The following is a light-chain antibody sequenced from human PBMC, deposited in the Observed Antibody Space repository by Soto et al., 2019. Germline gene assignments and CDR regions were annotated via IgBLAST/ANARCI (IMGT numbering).Light chain of an antibody. CDR3: QQRSNWPPS. J-gene: IGKJ5*01. CDR1: QSVSNN. CDR2: GAS. Sequence: EIMMGHSKATLSVSPWERATLSCSASQSVSNNYLAWYQQKPGQAPRLLIYGASNRATGIPDRFSGVGSGTEFTLTISSLQSEDFAVYYCQQRSNWPPSFGQGTRLEIK. V-gene: IGKV3D-15*01.